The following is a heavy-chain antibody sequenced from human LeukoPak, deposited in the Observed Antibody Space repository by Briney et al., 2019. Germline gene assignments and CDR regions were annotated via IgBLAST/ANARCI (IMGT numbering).Heavy chain of an antibody. CDR3: AKDMYYDILTGYYETPFDY. CDR2: ISSSSSYI. D-gene: IGHD3-9*01. CDR1: GFTFSSYS. V-gene: IGHV3-21*04. J-gene: IGHJ4*02. Sequence: GGSLRLSCAASGFTFSSYSMNWVRQAPGKGLEWVSSISSSSSYIYYADSVKGRFTISRDNAKNSLYLQMNSLRAEDTALYYCAKDMYYDILTGYYETPFDYWGQGTLVTVSS.